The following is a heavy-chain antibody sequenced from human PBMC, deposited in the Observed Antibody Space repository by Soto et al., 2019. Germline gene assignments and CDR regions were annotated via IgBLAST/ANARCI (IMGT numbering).Heavy chain of an antibody. CDR1: GFIFSDYY. Sequence: QVQLVESGGGLVKPGGSLRLSCAASGFIFSDYYMSWIRQPPGKGLEWVSYIRSRGDAMYYADSVKGRFTISRDNAKNSLYLDMNGLTAEDTAVYYCARLEGSSWPRFDSWGQGILVTVAS. CDR2: IRSRGDAM. V-gene: IGHV3-11*01. J-gene: IGHJ4*02. CDR3: ARLEGSSWPRFDS. D-gene: IGHD6-13*01.